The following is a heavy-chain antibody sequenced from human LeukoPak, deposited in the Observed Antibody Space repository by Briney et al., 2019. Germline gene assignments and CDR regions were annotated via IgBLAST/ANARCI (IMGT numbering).Heavy chain of an antibody. Sequence: SVKVSCKASGGTFSSYAISWVRQAPGQGLEWMGRIIPIFGTANYAQKFQGRVTITTDESTGTAYMELSSLRSEDTAVYYCARGGDTAMVTPFDYWGQGTLVTVSS. CDR3: ARGGDTAMVTPFDY. CDR2: IIPIFGTA. CDR1: GGTFSSYA. D-gene: IGHD5-18*01. J-gene: IGHJ4*02. V-gene: IGHV1-69*05.